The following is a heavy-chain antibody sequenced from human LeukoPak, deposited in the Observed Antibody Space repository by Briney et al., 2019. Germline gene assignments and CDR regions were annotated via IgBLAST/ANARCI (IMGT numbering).Heavy chain of an antibody. J-gene: IGHJ6*03. D-gene: IGHD5-24*01. CDR2: INHSGST. CDR3: ARVRDYYYYMDV. CDR1: GGSFSGYY. Sequence: SETLSLTCAVYGGSFSGYYWSWIRQPPGKGLEWIGEINHSGSTNYNPSLKSRVTISVDTSKNQFSLKLSSVTAADTAVYYCARVRDYYYYMDVWGKGTTVTVSS. V-gene: IGHV4-34*01.